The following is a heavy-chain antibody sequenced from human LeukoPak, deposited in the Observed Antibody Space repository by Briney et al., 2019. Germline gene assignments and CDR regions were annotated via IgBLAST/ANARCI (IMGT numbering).Heavy chain of an antibody. Sequence: GGSLRLSCAASGFTFSSYGMHWVRQAPGKGLEWVAFIRYDGSNKYYADSVKGRFTISRDNSKNTLYLQMNSLRAEDTAVYYCAKDGWGAAAAGSFDYWGQGTLVTVSS. J-gene: IGHJ4*02. CDR2: IRYDGSNK. V-gene: IGHV3-30*02. CDR3: AKDGWGAAAAGSFDY. D-gene: IGHD6-13*01. CDR1: GFTFSSYG.